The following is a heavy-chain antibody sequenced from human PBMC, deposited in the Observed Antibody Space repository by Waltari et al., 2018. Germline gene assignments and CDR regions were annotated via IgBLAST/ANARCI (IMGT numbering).Heavy chain of an antibody. CDR3: ASRFDYGDYWFDY. CDR1: GGSISSSSYY. J-gene: IGHJ4*02. V-gene: IGHV4-39*07. Sequence: QLQLQESGPGLVKPSETLSLTCTVPGGSISSSSYYWAWIRQPPGKGLERVGGIYYSGSTTYNPALKSGVTRAGDTAKSQFSLKLSAVNAADRAVYYGASRFDYGDYWFDYWGQGTLVTVSS. CDR2: IYYSGST. D-gene: IGHD4-17*01.